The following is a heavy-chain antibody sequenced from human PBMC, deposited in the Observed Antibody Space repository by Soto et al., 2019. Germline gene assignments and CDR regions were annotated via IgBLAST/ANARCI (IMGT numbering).Heavy chain of an antibody. D-gene: IGHD2-21*01. V-gene: IGHV2-70*11. CDR2: IDWDDDK. Sequence: SGPTLVNPTQTLTLTCTFSGFSFSTSGMCVSWIRQPPGKALEWLARIDWDDDKYYSTSLKTRLTISKDTSKNQVVLTMTNMDPVDTATYYCARSRTPYHYYDDLDVWGQGTTVTVSS. CDR1: GFSFSTSGMC. CDR3: ARSRTPYHYYDDLDV. J-gene: IGHJ6*02.